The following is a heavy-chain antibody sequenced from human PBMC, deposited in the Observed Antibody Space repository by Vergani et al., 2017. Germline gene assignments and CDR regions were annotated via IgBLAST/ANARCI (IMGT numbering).Heavy chain of an antibody. Sequence: QVQLQESGPGLVKPSQTLSLTCTVSGGSISSGGYYWSWIRQPPGKGLEWIGEINHSGSTKYNPSLKSRVTISVDTSKNQFSLKLSSVTAADTAVYYCARAGAPGKRLWFGGRWVDYWGQGTLVTVSS. CDR2: INHSGST. V-gene: IGHV4-31*03. CDR1: GGSISSGGYY. J-gene: IGHJ4*02. D-gene: IGHD3-10*01. CDR3: ARAGAPGKRLWFGGRWVDY.